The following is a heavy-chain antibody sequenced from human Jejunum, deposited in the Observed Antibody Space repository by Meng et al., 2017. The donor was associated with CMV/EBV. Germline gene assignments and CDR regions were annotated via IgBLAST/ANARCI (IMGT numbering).Heavy chain of an antibody. CDR2: IYSGGTT. CDR1: GLNVSSNY. V-gene: IGHV3-53*01. Sequence: GLNVSSNYMNGVRQDPGKGLEGVSVIYSGGTTYYADSVKGRFTISRDNSKNTLYLQMNSLGAEDTAVYFCARFAPGRARLGGYYFDFWGQGSLVTVSS. D-gene: IGHD3-16*01. CDR3: ARFAPGRARLGGYYFDF. J-gene: IGHJ4*02.